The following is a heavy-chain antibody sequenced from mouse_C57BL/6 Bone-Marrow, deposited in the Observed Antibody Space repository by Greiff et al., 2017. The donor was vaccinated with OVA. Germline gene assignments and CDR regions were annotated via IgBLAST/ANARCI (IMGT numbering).Heavy chain of an antibody. D-gene: IGHD2-4*01. CDR1: GFSFNTYA. Sequence: EVQLQQSGGGLVQPKGSLKLSCAASGFSFNTYAMNWVRQAPGKGLEWVARIRSKSNNYATYYADSVKDRFTISRDDSESMLYLQMNNLKTEDTAMYYCVREGDYDYYAMDYWGQGTSVTVSS. V-gene: IGHV10-1*01. CDR2: IRSKSNNYAT. J-gene: IGHJ4*01. CDR3: VREGDYDYYAMDY.